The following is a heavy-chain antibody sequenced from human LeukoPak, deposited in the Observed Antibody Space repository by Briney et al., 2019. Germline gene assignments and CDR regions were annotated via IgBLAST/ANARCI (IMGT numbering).Heavy chain of an antibody. J-gene: IGHJ5*02. CDR2: VHYSGST. Sequence: SETLPLTCNVSADYISSYYWSWIRQFPGGGLEWIGYVHYSGSTNSNPSLKSRVTMSVDTSKNHFSLKLTSVTAADTAVYFCARGYADFFTWGQGILVTVSS. V-gene: IGHV4-59*01. CDR1: ADYISSYY. CDR3: ARGYADFFT. D-gene: IGHD2-8*01.